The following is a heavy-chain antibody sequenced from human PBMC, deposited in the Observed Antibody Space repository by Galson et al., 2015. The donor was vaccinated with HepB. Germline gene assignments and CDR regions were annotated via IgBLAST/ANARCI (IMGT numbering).Heavy chain of an antibody. CDR1: GFTVSSNY. J-gene: IGHJ4*02. Sequence: SLRLSCAASGFTVSSNYMSWVRQAPGKGLEWVSVIYSGGSTYYADSVKGRFTISRDNSKNTLYLQMNSLRAEDTAVYYCARDSKMAAAGTGGWGQGTLVTVSS. V-gene: IGHV3-66*01. CDR2: IYSGGST. CDR3: ARDSKMAAAGTGG. D-gene: IGHD6-13*01.